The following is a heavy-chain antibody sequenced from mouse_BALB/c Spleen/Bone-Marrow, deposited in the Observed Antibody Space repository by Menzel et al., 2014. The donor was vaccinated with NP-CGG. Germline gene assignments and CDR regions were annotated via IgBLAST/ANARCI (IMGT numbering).Heavy chain of an antibody. Sequence: VQLQQSGAELMKPGASVKISCKATGYTFSSYWIEWVKQRPGHGLEWIGEILPGSGSTNYNEKFKGKATFTADTSSNTAYMQLSSLTSEDSAVYYCARNDSSPAWFAYWGQGTLVTVSA. CDR3: ARNDSSPAWFAY. D-gene: IGHD1-3*01. V-gene: IGHV1-9*01. CDR1: GYTFSSYW. J-gene: IGHJ3*01. CDR2: ILPGSGST.